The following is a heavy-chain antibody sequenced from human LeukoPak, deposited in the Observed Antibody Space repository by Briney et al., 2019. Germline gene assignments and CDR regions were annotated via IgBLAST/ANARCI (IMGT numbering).Heavy chain of an antibody. J-gene: IGHJ6*03. D-gene: IGHD3-22*01. CDR1: GGSISSYY. Sequence: SETLSLTCTVSGGSISSYYWSWIRQPAGKGLEWIGRIYTSGSTNYNPSLKSRVTISVDTSKNQFSLKLSSVTAADTAVYYCARSYYYDSSGYPYYYYYYYMDVWGKGTTVTISS. CDR2: IYTSGST. CDR3: ARSYYYDSSGYPYYYYYYYMDV. V-gene: IGHV4-4*07.